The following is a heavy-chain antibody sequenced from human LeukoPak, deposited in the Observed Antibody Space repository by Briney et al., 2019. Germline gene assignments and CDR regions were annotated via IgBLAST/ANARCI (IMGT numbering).Heavy chain of an antibody. CDR1: GGSISSYY. V-gene: IGHV4-4*07. J-gene: IGHJ6*03. CDR2: IYTGGST. D-gene: IGHD2-15*01. CDR3: ARQSSGGGYYYHYMDV. Sequence: PSETLSLTCAVSGGSISSYYWSWIRQPAGKGLEWIGRIYTGGSTNYNPSLKSRVTMSVDTSKNQFSLKLSSVTAADTAVYYCARQSSGGGYYYHYMDVWGKGTTVTASS.